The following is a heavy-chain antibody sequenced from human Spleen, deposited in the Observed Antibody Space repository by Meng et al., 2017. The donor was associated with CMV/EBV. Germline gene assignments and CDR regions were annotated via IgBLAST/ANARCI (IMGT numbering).Heavy chain of an antibody. CDR3: ARESGQLYFDF. CDR1: GFTFRRYS. D-gene: IGHD2-2*01. J-gene: IGHJ4*02. V-gene: IGHV3-21*03. Sequence: CAAFGFTFRRYSFNWVRLVPGKGLEWVASVTGNNNYIYYATSVKGRFTISRDNANNSAFLQMNSLRAEDTGVYHCARESGQLYFDFWGRGALVTVSS. CDR2: VTGNNNYI.